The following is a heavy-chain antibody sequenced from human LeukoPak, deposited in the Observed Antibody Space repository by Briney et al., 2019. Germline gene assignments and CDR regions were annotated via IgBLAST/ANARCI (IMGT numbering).Heavy chain of an antibody. CDR1: GFTFSSYS. CDR2: ISSSSSYI. J-gene: IGHJ3*02. D-gene: IGHD6-19*01. Sequence: GGSLRRSCAASGFTFSSYSMNWVRQAPGKGLEWVSSISSSSSYIYYADSVKGRFTISRDNAKNSLYLQMNSLRAEDTAVYYCARYLPGYSSGWYDDAFDIWGQGTMVTVSS. CDR3: ARYLPGYSSGWYDDAFDI. V-gene: IGHV3-21*01.